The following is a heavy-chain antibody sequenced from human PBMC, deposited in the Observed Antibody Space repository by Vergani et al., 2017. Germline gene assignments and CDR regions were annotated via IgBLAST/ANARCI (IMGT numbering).Heavy chain of an antibody. CDR3: AKDEAVAGQIDY. J-gene: IGHJ4*02. Sequence: QVQLVESGGGVVQPGRSLRLSCAASGFTFSSYGMHWVRQAPGKGLEWVAVISYDGSNKYYADSVKGRFTISRDNSKNTLYLHMNSLRAEDTAVYYCAKDEAVAGQIDYWGQGTLVTVSS. V-gene: IGHV3-30*18. CDR2: ISYDGSNK. CDR1: GFTFSSYG. D-gene: IGHD6-19*01.